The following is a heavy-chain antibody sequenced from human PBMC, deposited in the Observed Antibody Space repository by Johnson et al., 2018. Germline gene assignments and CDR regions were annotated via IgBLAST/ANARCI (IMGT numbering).Heavy chain of an antibody. D-gene: IGHD2-15*01. CDR3: ARENTEVEGGFDS. CDR1: GFTLSSPW. J-gene: IGHJ3*02. CDR2: ITSDGSST. Sequence: VQLQESGGGLVQPGGSLRLSCAASGFTLSSPWMHWVRQAPGKGLVWVSRITSDGSSTSYADFVRGRFIILRDNAKNTMYLQMNSLRAEEPAVYYCARENTEVEGGFDSWGQGTMVTVSP. V-gene: IGHV3-74*01.